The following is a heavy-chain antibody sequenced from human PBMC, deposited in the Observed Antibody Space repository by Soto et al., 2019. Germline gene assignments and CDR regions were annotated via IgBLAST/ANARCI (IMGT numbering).Heavy chain of an antibody. Sequence: GGSLRLSCAASGFTFSSYAMSWVRQAPGKGLEWVSAISGSGGSTYYADSVKGRFTTSRDNSKNTLYLQMNSLRAEDTAVYYCAKGLRFLEWLSSDYYYGMDVWGQGTTVTVSS. CDR2: ISGSGGST. J-gene: IGHJ6*02. CDR1: GFTFSSYA. V-gene: IGHV3-23*01. CDR3: AKGLRFLEWLSSDYYYGMDV. D-gene: IGHD3-3*01.